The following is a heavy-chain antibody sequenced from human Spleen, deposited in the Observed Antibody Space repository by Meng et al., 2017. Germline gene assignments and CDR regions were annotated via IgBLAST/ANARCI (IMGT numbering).Heavy chain of an antibody. D-gene: IGHD3-16*01. V-gene: IGHV4-38-2*02. CDR1: GYSISSGFY. Sequence: SETLSLTCTVSGYSISSGFYWGWIRQPPGKGLEWIGNIYHSGSTYYNASLKSRVTISLDTSKNQFSLKLSSVTAADTAVYYCARGDRDLGIWGQGTLVTVSS. CDR3: ARGDRDLGI. J-gene: IGHJ4*02. CDR2: IYHSGST.